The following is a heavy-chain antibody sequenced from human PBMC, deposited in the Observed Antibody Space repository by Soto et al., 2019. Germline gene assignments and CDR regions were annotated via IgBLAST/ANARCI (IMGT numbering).Heavy chain of an antibody. Sequence: ASVKVSCKASGYTFTSYGISWVRQAPGQGLDWMGWISAYNGNTKYAQDLQGRVTMTTDTSTSTAYMELRSLRSDDAAVYYCARFTGGSYNTYYFYYGMDVWGQGTTVTVSS. CDR3: ARFTGGSYNTYYFYYGMDV. V-gene: IGHV1-18*04. CDR2: ISAYNGNT. D-gene: IGHD2-15*01. J-gene: IGHJ6*02. CDR1: GYTFTSYG.